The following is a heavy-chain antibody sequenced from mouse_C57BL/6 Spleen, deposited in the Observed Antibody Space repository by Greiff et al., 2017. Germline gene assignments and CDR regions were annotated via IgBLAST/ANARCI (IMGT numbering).Heavy chain of an antibody. CDR3: ARRDYYGSSPNWYFDV. D-gene: IGHD1-1*01. CDR1: GYAFTNYL. J-gene: IGHJ1*03. CDR2: INPGSGGT. V-gene: IGHV1-54*01. Sequence: VQLQQSGAELVRPGTSVKVSCKASGYAFTNYLIEWVKQRPGQGLEWIGVINPGSGGTNYNEKFKGKATLTADKSSSTAYMQLSSLTSEDSAVYFCARRDYYGSSPNWYFDVWGTGTTVTVSS.